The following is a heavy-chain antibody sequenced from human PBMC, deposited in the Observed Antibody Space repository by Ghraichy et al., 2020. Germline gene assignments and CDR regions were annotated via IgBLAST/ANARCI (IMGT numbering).Heavy chain of an antibody. V-gene: IGHV1-8*01. Sequence: ASVKVSCKASGYTFTSYDINWVRQATGQGLEWMGWMNPNSGNTGYAQKFQGRVTMTRNTSISTAYMELSSLRSEDTAVYYCARAGVVVAANYNYYYGMDVWGQGTTVTVSS. CDR2: MNPNSGNT. D-gene: IGHD2-15*01. J-gene: IGHJ6*02. CDR1: GYTFTSYD. CDR3: ARAGVVVAANYNYYYGMDV.